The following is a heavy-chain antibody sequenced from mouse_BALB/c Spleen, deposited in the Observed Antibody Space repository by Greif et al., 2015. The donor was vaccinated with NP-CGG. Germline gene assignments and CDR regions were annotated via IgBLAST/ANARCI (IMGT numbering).Heavy chain of an antibody. J-gene: IGHJ3*01. CDR3: AQSARATPSWFAY. D-gene: IGHD3-1*01. V-gene: IGHV14-3*02. Sequence: EVQLQQSGAELVKPGASVKLSCTASGFNVKDTYMHWVKQRPEQGLEWIGRIDPANGNTKYDPKFQGKATITADTSSNTAYLQLSSLTSEDTAVYYCAQSARATPSWFAYWGQGTLVTVSA. CDR2: IDPANGNT. CDR1: GFNVKDTY.